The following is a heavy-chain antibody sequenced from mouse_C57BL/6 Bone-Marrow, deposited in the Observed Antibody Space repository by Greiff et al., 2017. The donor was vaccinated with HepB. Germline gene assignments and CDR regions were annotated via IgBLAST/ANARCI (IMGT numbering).Heavy chain of an antibody. CDR1: GYTFTSYW. J-gene: IGHJ4*01. CDR2: IHPNSGST. Sequence: VQLQQSGAELVKPGASVKLSCKASGYTFTSYWMHWVKQRPGQGLEWIGMIHPNSGSTNYNEKFKSKATLTVDKSSSTAYMQLSSLTSEDSAVYYCARRKTVYYGNYDYAMDYWGQGTSVTVSS. D-gene: IGHD2-1*01. CDR3: ARRKTVYYGNYDYAMDY. V-gene: IGHV1-64*01.